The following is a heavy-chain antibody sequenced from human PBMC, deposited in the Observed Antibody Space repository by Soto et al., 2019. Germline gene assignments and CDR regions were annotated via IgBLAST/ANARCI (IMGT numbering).Heavy chain of an antibody. V-gene: IGHV1-3*01. CDR2: INAGNGNT. Sequence: ASVKVSCKASGYTFTSYAMHWVRQAPGQRLEWMGWINAGNGNTKYSQKFQGRVTITRDTSASTAYMELSSLRSEDTAVYYCARDLSIAVAGEDDAFDIWGQGTMVTVSS. CDR1: GYTFTSYA. CDR3: ARDLSIAVAGEDDAFDI. D-gene: IGHD6-19*01. J-gene: IGHJ3*02.